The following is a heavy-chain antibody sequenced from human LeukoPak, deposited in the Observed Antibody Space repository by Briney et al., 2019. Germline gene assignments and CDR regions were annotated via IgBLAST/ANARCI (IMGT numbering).Heavy chain of an antibody. D-gene: IGHD1-14*01. CDR1: GFAFSSLY. J-gene: IGHJ4*02. CDR2: INIDGSST. V-gene: IGHV3-74*01. CDR3: ARAITLSRSPAY. Sequence: GGSLRLSCAASGFAFSSLYMHWVRQAPGKGLVWVSRINIDGSSTTYADSVKGRFTISRDNTKNTLYLQMNSLRAEDTAVYCCARAITLSRSPAYWRQGTLVTVSS.